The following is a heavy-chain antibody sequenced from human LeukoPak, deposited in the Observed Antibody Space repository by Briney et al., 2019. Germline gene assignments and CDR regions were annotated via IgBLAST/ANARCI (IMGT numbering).Heavy chain of an antibody. CDR3: ARDRFKTRIAVASLDY. V-gene: IGHV3-30*04. Sequence: GGSLRLSYAASGFTFSGYAMHWVRQAPGKGLEWVAVISYDGSNKYYADSVKGRFTISRDNSKNTLYLQMNSLRAEDTAVYYCARDRFKTRIAVASLDYWGQGTLVTVSS. D-gene: IGHD6-19*01. CDR1: GFTFSGYA. J-gene: IGHJ4*02. CDR2: ISYDGSNK.